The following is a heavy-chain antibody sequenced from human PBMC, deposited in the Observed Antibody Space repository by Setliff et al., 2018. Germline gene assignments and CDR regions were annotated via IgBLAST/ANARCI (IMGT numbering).Heavy chain of an antibody. CDR3: SRLIRFCTRTSCQRLSGDEY. V-gene: IGHV1-18*01. J-gene: IGHJ4*02. D-gene: IGHD2-2*01. CDR2: ISPYTGKT. Sequence: ASVKVSCKASGYTFIDYGVSWVRQAPGQGLEWVGWISPYTGKTYLAPKFQDRVTLTADTSTTTAYLQLTNLRSDDTAIYFCSRLIRFCTRTSCQRLSGDEYWGQGALVTVSS. CDR1: GYTFIDYG.